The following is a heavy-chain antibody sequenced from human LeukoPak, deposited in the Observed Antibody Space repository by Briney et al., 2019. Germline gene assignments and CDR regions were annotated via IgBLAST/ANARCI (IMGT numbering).Heavy chain of an antibody. J-gene: IGHJ4*02. CDR2: ISYDGSNK. CDR3: ARAIYDSSGYFPGY. V-gene: IGHV3-30-3*01. CDR1: GFTFSSYT. Sequence: GRSLRLSCAASGFTFSSYTMHWVRQAPGKGLEWVAVISYDGSNKYYADSVKGRFTISRDNSKNTLYLQMNSLRAEDTAVYYCARAIYDSSGYFPGYWGQGTLVTVSS. D-gene: IGHD3-22*01.